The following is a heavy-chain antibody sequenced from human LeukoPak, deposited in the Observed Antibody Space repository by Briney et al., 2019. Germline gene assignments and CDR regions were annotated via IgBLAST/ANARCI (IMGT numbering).Heavy chain of an antibody. J-gene: IGHJ5*02. D-gene: IGHD3-22*01. V-gene: IGHV5-51*01. Sequence: GESLKISCKGSGYSFTSYWIGWVRQMPGKGLEWMGIIYPGDSDTRYSPSFQGQVTISADKSISTAYLQWSSLKASDTAMYYCARHKGSGYYDSSKPGFDPWGQGTLVTVSS. CDR3: ARHKGSGYYDSSKPGFDP. CDR1: GYSFTSYW. CDR2: IYPGDSDT.